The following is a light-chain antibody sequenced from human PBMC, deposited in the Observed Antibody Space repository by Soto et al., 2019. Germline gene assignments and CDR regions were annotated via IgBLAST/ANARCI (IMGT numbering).Light chain of an antibody. CDR3: QQYNVWPLT. V-gene: IGKV3-15*01. CDR2: VAS. CDR1: QSVSST. J-gene: IGKJ4*01. Sequence: EIMLTQSPATLSVSPGERVTLSCSASQSVSSTLAWYQQKPGQTPKLLIYVASTRATGIPARFSGSGSGTEFTLTISSLQSEDFAVYYCQQYNVWPLTFGGGTNVEFK.